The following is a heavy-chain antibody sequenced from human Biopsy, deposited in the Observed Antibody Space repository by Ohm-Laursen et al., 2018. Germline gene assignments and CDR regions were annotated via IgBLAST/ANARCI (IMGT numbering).Heavy chain of an antibody. V-gene: IGHV4-38-2*02. Sequence: SDTLSLTWPVSGYSVTNDYYWGWIRQPPGKGLEWIGNIYYDGITYYNPSLKSRVAMSVDTSKNQFSLRLPSVTAADTAVYYCARVAGGYAYYYGMDVWGQGTAVIVSS. J-gene: IGHJ6*02. D-gene: IGHD5-12*01. CDR3: ARVAGGYAYYYGMDV. CDR1: GYSVTNDYY. CDR2: IYYDGIT.